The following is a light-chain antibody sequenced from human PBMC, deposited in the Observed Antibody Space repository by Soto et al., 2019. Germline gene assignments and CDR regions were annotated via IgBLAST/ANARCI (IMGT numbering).Light chain of an antibody. Sequence: QSALTQPASVSGSPGQSITISCTGTRGDIGAYNYVSWHQRHPGKAPKLIIYDVTSRPSGVSNRFSGSKSGNTASLTISGLQAEDEADYYCTSYSSSDTLYVFGSGTKVTVL. CDR3: TSYSSSDTLYV. J-gene: IGLJ1*01. CDR2: DVT. V-gene: IGLV2-14*01. CDR1: RGDIGAYNY.